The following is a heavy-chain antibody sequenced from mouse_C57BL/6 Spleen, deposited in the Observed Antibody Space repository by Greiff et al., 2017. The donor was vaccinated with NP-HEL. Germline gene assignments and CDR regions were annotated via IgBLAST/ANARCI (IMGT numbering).Heavy chain of an antibody. V-gene: IGHV1-64*01. J-gene: IGHJ4*01. CDR3: ARPGSSLYYAMDD. Sequence: QVQLQQPGAELVKPGASVKLSCKASGYTFTSYWMHWVKQRPGQGLEWIGMIHPNSGSTNYNEKFKSKATLTVDKSSSTAYMQLSSLTSEDSAVYYCARPGSSLYYAMDDWGQGTSVTVSS. CDR1: GYTFTSYW. CDR2: IHPNSGST. D-gene: IGHD1-1*01.